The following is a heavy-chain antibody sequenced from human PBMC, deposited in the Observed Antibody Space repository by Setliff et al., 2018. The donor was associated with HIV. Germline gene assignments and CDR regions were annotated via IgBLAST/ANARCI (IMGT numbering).Heavy chain of an antibody. D-gene: IGHD1-26*01. CDR1: GFTFSSYG. J-gene: IGHJ5*02. CDR2: IRHNGRNQ. CDR3: ARSQWEVPILSWFDP. Sequence: PGGSLSLSCAASGFTFSSYGMHWVRQGPGKGLEWVAFIRHNGRNQYYAESVKGRFTVSRDNSKNTLFLQMDSLNHEDTALYFCARSQWEVPILSWFDPWDQGASVTVS. V-gene: IGHV3-30*02.